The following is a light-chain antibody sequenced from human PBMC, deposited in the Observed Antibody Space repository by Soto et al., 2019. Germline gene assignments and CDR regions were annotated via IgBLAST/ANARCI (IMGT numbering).Light chain of an antibody. J-gene: IGKJ1*01. CDR1: QSISSS. V-gene: IGKV3-15*01. CDR3: QQSSKWPRT. CDR2: GAS. Sequence: EIVMTQSPATLSVSPGERATLSCRASQSISSSLAWYQQRPGQPPRLLIYGASTRAAGIPPRLSGSGSGTEFTLTISSLQSEDFAVYYCQQSSKWPRTFGQGTKVDIK.